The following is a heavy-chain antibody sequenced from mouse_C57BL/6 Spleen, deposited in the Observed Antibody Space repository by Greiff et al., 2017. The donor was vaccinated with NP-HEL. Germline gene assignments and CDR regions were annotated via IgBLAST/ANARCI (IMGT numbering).Heavy chain of an antibody. V-gene: IGHV1-59*01. D-gene: IGHD1-1*01. Sequence: QVQLQQPGAELVRPGTSVKLSCKASGYTFTSYWMHWVKQRPGQGLEWIGVIDPSDSYTNYNQKFKGKATLTVDTSSSTAYMQLSSLTSEDSAVYYCSRMRDYGSSYSFDYWGQGTTLTVSS. CDR2: IDPSDSYT. CDR3: SRMRDYGSSYSFDY. CDR1: GYTFTSYW. J-gene: IGHJ2*01.